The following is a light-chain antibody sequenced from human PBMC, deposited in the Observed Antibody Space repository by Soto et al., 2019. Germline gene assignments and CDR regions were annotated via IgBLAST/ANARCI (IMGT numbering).Light chain of an antibody. CDR1: GSNIGSNYD. V-gene: IGLV1-40*01. J-gene: IGLJ2*01. Sequence: QSVLTQPPSVSGAPGQRVTISCTGSGSNIGSNYDVHWYQQIPGTAPRLVIYGNSNRPSGVPDRFSGSKSGSSGSLAITGLQAEDEAYYYCQSYDRSLTGVVFGRGTKLTVL. CDR3: QSYDRSLTGVV. CDR2: GNS.